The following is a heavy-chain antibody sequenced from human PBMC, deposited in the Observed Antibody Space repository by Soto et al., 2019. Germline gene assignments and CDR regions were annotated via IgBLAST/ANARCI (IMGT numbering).Heavy chain of an antibody. CDR1: GYTFTSYA. CDR3: GVGYCSGGSCYSNYYYYGMDV. CDR2: INAGNGNT. Sequence: VASVKVSCKASGYTFTSYAMHWVRQAPGQRLEWMGWINAGNGNTKYSQKFQGRVTITRDTSASTAYMELSSLRSEDTAVYYCGVGYCSGGSCYSNYYYYGMDVWGQGTTVTVSS. V-gene: IGHV1-3*01. J-gene: IGHJ6*02. D-gene: IGHD2-15*01.